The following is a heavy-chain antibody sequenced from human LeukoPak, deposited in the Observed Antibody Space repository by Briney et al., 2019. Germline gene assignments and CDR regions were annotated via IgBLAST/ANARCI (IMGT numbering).Heavy chain of an antibody. J-gene: IGHJ5*02. D-gene: IGHD6-13*01. CDR3: GRSLYSSSWYWFDP. CDR2: IYYSGST. V-gene: IGHV4-59*08. CDR1: GGSFSGYY. Sequence: SETLSLTCAVYGGSFSGYYWSWIRQPPGKGLEWIGYIYYSGSTNYSPSLKSRVTISVDTSKNQFSLKLSSVTAADTAVYYCGRSLYSSSWYWFDPWGQGTLVTVSS.